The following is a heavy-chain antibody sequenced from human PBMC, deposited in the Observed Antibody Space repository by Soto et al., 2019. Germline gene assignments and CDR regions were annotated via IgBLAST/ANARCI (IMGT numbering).Heavy chain of an antibody. V-gene: IGHV4-59*01. CDR3: ARAYCSSTSCHRNWFDP. J-gene: IGHJ5*02. D-gene: IGHD2-2*01. CDR2: IYYSGST. Sequence: QVQLQESGPGLVKPSETLSLTCTVSGGSISRYYGSWIRQPLCKGLDWMGDIYYSGSTNYNPSLKSRVTISVDTSKNQFSLKLSSVTAADTAVYYCARAYCSSTSCHRNWFDPWGQGTLVTVSS. CDR1: GGSISRYY.